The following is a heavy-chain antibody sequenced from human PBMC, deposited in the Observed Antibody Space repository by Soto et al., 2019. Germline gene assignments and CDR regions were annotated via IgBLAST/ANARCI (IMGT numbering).Heavy chain of an antibody. Sequence: EVQLLESGGGLVQPEGSLRLSCAASGFTFSSYAMRWVRQAPGKGLEWVSAISGSGGSTYYADSVKGRFTISRDNSKNTLYLQMNSLRAEDTAVYYCARRGSGSYYDYWGQGTLVTVSS. V-gene: IGHV3-23*01. CDR2: ISGSGGST. J-gene: IGHJ4*02. D-gene: IGHD1-26*01. CDR3: ARRGSGSYYDY. CDR1: GFTFSSYA.